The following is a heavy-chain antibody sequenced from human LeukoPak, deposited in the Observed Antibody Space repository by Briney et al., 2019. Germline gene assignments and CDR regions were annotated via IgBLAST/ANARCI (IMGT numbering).Heavy chain of an antibody. CDR2: ISYDGSNK. Sequence: GRSLRLSCAASGFTFSSYAMHWVRQAPGKGLEWVAVISYDGSNKYYADSVKGRFTISRDNSKNTLYLQMNSLRAEDTAVYYCARDTAMVGYFDYWGQGTLVTVSS. D-gene: IGHD5-18*01. CDR1: GFTFSSYA. V-gene: IGHV3-30-3*01. CDR3: ARDTAMVGYFDY. J-gene: IGHJ4*02.